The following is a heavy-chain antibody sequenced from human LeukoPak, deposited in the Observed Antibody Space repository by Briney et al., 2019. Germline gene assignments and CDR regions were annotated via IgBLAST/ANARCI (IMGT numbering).Heavy chain of an antibody. J-gene: IGHJ4*02. D-gene: IGHD3-22*01. CDR3: ASGFNSIVVVNQGFDY. Sequence: GGSLRLSCAASGFTFDDYAMHWVRQAPGKGLEWVSGISWNSGSIGYADSVKGRFTISRDNSKNTLYLQMNSLRAEDTAVYYCASGFNSIVVVNQGFDYWGQGTLVTVSS. CDR1: GFTFDDYA. V-gene: IGHV3-9*01. CDR2: ISWNSGSI.